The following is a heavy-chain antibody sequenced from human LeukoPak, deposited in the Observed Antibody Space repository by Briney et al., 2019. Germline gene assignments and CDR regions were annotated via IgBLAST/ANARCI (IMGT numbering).Heavy chain of an antibody. V-gene: IGHV3-48*03. J-gene: IGHJ6*04. CDR1: VFIFRRYW. Sequence: GGSLSLSCAASVFIFRRYWMSWVRPAPGKGLEWVSYISSSGSTMYYADSVKGRFTISRDNAKNSLYLQMNSLRAEDTAVYYCAELGITMIGGVWGKGTTVTISS. CDR2: ISSSGSTM. CDR3: AELGITMIGGV. D-gene: IGHD3-10*02.